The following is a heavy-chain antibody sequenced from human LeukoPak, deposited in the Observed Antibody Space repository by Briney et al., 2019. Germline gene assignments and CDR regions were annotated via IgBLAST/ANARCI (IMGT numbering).Heavy chain of an antibody. D-gene: IGHD3-22*01. CDR3: ARDLDYYDSSGSGWFDP. CDR1: GGSISSYY. V-gene: IGHV4-59*01. Sequence: PSETLSLTCTVSGGSISSYYWSWIRQPPGKGLEWIGNIYYSGSTNYNPSLKSRLTLSVDTSKNQFSLKLSSVTAADTAVYYCARDLDYYDSSGSGWFDPWGQGTLVTVSS. CDR2: IYYSGST. J-gene: IGHJ5*02.